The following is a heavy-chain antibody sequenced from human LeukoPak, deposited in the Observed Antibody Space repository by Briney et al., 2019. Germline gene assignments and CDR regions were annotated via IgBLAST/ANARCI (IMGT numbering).Heavy chain of an antibody. V-gene: IGHV4-34*01. J-gene: IGHJ4*02. CDR2: INHSGST. D-gene: IGHD3-10*01. CDR3: ARGRGYYYGSGAYFDY. Sequence: SETLSLTCAVYGGSFSGYYWSWIRQPPGKGLEWIGEINHSGSTNYNPSLKSRVTISVDTSKNQFSLKLSSVTAADTAVYYCARGRGYYYGSGAYFDYWGQGTLVTVSS. CDR1: GGSFSGYY.